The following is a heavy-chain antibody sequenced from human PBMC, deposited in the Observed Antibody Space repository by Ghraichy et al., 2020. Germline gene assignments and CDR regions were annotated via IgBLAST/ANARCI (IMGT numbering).Heavy chain of an antibody. CDR2: ISPYNGNT. D-gene: IGHD5-18*01. CDR1: GYTFTRYG. J-gene: IGHJ4*02. CDR3: ARDFQNVDTAMVGYLGWNDY. Sequence: ASVKVSCKASGYTFTRYGISWVRQAPGQGLEWMGWISPYNGNTIYAQKVQGRVTMTTDTSMSTAYMELRSLRSDDTAVYYCARDFQNVDTAMVGYLGWNDYWGQGTLVTVSS. V-gene: IGHV1-18*01.